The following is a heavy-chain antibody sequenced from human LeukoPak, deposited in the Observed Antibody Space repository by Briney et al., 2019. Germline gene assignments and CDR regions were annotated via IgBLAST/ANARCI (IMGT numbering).Heavy chain of an antibody. CDR2: INPNSGGT. Sequence: ASVKVSCKASGYTFTGYYMHWVRQAPGQGLEWMGWINPNSGGTTYAQKFQGRVTMTRDTSISTAYMELSRLRSDDTAVYYCAREGEGFAIDWDYWGQGTLVTVSS. CDR1: GYTFTGYY. V-gene: IGHV1-2*02. J-gene: IGHJ4*02. D-gene: IGHD3-10*01. CDR3: AREGEGFAIDWDY.